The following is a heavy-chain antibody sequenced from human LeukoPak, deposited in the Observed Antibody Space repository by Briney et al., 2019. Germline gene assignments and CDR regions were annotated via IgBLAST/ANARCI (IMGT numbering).Heavy chain of an antibody. CDR1: GGSSSGYY. V-gene: IGHV4-34*01. Sequence: PSETLSLACGVYGGSSSGYYWSWIRQPPGKGLEWIGEINHSGSTNYNPSLKSRVTISVDTSKNQFSLKLSSVTAADTAVYYCARESFIGMDVWGQGTTVTVSS. CDR3: ARESFIGMDV. CDR2: INHSGST. J-gene: IGHJ6*02.